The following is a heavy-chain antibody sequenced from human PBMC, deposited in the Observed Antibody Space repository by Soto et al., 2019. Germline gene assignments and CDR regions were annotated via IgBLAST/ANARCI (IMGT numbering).Heavy chain of an antibody. CDR2: ISGGGGST. J-gene: IGHJ3*01. V-gene: IGHV3-23*01. D-gene: IGHD2-21*02. Sequence: GSLRLSCAASGFTFGNYGIIWVSQAPGKGLEGVSGISGGGGSTYYADSVKGRFTVSRDPSKNTVFLDMNRLRAEDTAVYYCAKGFIVVVTVLRPDDAFDVWGQGTLVTVSS. CDR1: GFTFGNYG. CDR3: AKGFIVVVTVLRPDDAFDV.